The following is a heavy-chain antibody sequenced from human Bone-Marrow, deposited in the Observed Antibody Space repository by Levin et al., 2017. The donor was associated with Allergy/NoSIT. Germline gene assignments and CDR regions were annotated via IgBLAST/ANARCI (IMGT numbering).Heavy chain of an antibody. CDR1: GFTFSDSY. CDR2: ISSSGSTI. CDR3: ARATNTYIGPNYYGSGSYDYYYYYGMDG. V-gene: IGHV3-11*01. D-gene: IGHD3-10*01. Sequence: LSLPCAASGFTFSDSYMSWIRQAPGKGLEWVSYISSSGSTIYYADSVKGRFTISRDNAKNSLYLQMNSLRAEDTAVYYCARATNTYIGPNYYGSGSYDYYYYYGMDGWGQGTTVTVSS. J-gene: IGHJ6*02.